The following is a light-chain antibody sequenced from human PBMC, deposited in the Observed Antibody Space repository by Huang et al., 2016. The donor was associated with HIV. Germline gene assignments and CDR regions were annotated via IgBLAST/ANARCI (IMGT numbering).Light chain of an antibody. CDR1: QDIRHA. V-gene: IGKV1-6*01. J-gene: IGKJ4*01. Sequence: AIQMTQSPSSLSASVGDRVTISCRASQDIRHALGWYQQIPGKAPKLLIYGATSVQSVVPSRFSGSESGTDFTLTISNLQPEDFATYYWLQAYNYPLTFGGGTKVEI. CDR2: GAT. CDR3: LQAYNYPLT.